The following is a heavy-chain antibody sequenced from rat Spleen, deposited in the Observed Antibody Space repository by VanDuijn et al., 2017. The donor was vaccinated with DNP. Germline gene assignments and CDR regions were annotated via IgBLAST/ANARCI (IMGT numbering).Heavy chain of an antibody. D-gene: IGHD4-3*01. CDR2: MSSGGST. Sequence: QVQLKESGPGLVQPSQTLSLTCTVSGFSLTSYTVSWVRQPPGKGLEWIASMSSGGSTYYNSGLKSPLRISKATSKSQVFLKLNSLQTEDTATYYCARDLIIRDTTSAMDAWGQGTSVTVSS. CDR3: ARDLIIRDTTSAMDA. CDR1: GFSLTSYT. J-gene: IGHJ4*01. V-gene: IGHV2-6*01.